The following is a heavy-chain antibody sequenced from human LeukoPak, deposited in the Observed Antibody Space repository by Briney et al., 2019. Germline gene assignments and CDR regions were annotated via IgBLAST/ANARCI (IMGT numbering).Heavy chain of an antibody. CDR2: INAGNGNT. Sequence: ASVKVSCKASGYTFTSYAMHWVRQAPGQRLEWMGWINAGNGNTKYSQKFQGRVTITRDTSASTAYMELSSLRPEDTAVYYCARETLTYYDILTGFDYWGQGTLVTVSS. CDR1: GYTFTSYA. CDR3: ARETLTYYDILTGFDY. V-gene: IGHV1-3*01. J-gene: IGHJ4*02. D-gene: IGHD3-9*01.